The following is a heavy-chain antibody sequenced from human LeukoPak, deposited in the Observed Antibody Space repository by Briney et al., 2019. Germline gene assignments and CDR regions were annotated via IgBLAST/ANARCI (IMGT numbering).Heavy chain of an antibody. V-gene: IGHV3-48*04. CDR2: ISSSGSTI. J-gene: IGHJ6*03. CDR1: GFIFTSYA. CDR3: ARGAYYYYMDV. Sequence: GGSLRLSCAASGFIFTSYAMSWVRQAPGKGLEWVSYISSSGSTIYYADSVKGRFTISRDNAKNSLYLQMNSLRAEDTAVYYCARGAYYYYMDVWGKGTTVTVSS.